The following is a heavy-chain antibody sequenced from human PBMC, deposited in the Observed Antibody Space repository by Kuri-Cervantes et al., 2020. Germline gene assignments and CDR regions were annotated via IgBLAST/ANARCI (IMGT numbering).Heavy chain of an antibody. D-gene: IGHD6-6*01. J-gene: IGHJ4*02. CDR3: ARDRSSSY. CDR2: IYSGGST. CDR1: GFTVSSNY. V-gene: IGHV3-53*01. Sequence: GESLKISCAASGFTVSSNYMSWVRQAPGKGLEWVSVIYSGGSTYYADSVKGRFTISRDNSKNTLYLQMNSQRAEDTAVYYCARDRSSSYWGQGTLVTGSS.